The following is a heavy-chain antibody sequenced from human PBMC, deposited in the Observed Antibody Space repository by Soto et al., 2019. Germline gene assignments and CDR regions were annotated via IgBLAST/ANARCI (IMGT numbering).Heavy chain of an antibody. CDR2: ISGSGGST. Sequence: GGSLRLSCAASGFTFSSYAMSWVRQAPGKGLEWVSAISGSGGSTYYADSVKGRFTISRDNSKNTLYLQMNSLRAEDTAVYYCAKHGPSLGAKRTPFDYWGQGTLVTVSS. J-gene: IGHJ4*02. CDR1: GFTFSSYA. V-gene: IGHV3-23*01. CDR3: AKHGPSLGAKRTPFDY. D-gene: IGHD1-26*01.